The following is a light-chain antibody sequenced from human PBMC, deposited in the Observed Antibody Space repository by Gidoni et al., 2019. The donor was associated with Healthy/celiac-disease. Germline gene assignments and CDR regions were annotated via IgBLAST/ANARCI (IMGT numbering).Light chain of an antibody. CDR3: QQYPGT. J-gene: IGKJ2*02. CDR1: QSISSW. CDR2: DAS. Sequence: DIQMTQSPSTLSASVGDRVTITCRASQSISSWLAWYQQKPGKAPKLLIYDASSLESGVPSRFTGSGSGTEFTLTISSLQPDDFATYYCQQYPGTFXXXTKLEIK. V-gene: IGKV1-5*01.